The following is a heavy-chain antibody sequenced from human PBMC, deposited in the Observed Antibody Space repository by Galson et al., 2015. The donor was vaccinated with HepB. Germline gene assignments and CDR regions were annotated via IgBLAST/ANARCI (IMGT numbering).Heavy chain of an antibody. CDR3: ARPGYCSSTSCYVPAFDI. CDR1: GYSFTSYW. V-gene: IGHV5-51*01. CDR2: IYPGDSDT. D-gene: IGHD2-2*01. J-gene: IGHJ4*02. Sequence: QSGAEVKKPGESLKISCKGSGYSFTSYWIGWVRQMPGKGLEWMGIIYPGDSDTRYSPSFQGQVTISADKSISTAYLQWSSLKASDTAMYYCARPGYCSSTSCYVPAFDIWGQGTLVTVSS.